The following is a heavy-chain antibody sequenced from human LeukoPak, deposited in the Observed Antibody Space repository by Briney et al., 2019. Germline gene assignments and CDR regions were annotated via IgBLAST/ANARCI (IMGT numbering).Heavy chain of an antibody. D-gene: IGHD3-16*01. CDR2: IYYSGST. J-gene: IGHJ5*02. CDR1: GGSISSSSYY. Sequence: PSETLSLTCTVSGGSISSSSYYWGWIRQPPGKGLDWIGSIYYSGSTYYNPSLKSRVTISVDTSKNQFSLKLSSVTAADTAVYYCARHASEAPYIHWFDPWGQGTLVTVSS. CDR3: ARHASEAPYIHWFDP. V-gene: IGHV4-39*01.